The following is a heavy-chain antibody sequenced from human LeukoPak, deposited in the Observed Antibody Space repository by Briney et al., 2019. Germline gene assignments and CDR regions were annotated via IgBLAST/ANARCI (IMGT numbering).Heavy chain of an antibody. CDR3: AKDLKPGALDY. D-gene: IGHD3-10*01. CDR2: ISASGGNT. V-gene: IGHV3-23*01. J-gene: IGHJ4*02. CDR1: GSTFSTYV. Sequence: SGGSLRLSCEASGSTFSTYVMAWVRQSPGRGLEWVSSISASGGNTYYPYSFQGRFTISRDNFKSILYLQLNSLRADDTAVYYCAKDLKPGALDYWGQGALVTVSS.